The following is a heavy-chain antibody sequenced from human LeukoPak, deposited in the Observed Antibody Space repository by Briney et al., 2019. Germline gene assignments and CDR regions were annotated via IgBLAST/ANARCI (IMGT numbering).Heavy chain of an antibody. J-gene: IGHJ4*02. CDR1: GGTFSSYA. V-gene: IGHV1-69*04. CDR2: IIPILGIA. D-gene: IGHD3-9*01. CDR3: AIDPRYYDILTGYYFVY. Sequence: ASVKVSCKASGGTFSSYAISWARQAPGQGLEWMGRIIPILGIANYAQKFQGRVTITADKSTSTAYMELSSLRSEDTAVYYCAIDPRYYDILTGYYFVYWGQGTLVTVSS.